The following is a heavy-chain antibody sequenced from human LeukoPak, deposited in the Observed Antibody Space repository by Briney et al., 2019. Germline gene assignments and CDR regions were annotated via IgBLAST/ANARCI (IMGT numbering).Heavy chain of an antibody. CDR2: INHNGNVN. Sequence: PGGSLRLSCAASGFTFSSYWMNWARQAPGKGLEWVASINHNGNVNYYVDSVKGRFTISRDNAKNSLYLQMSNLRAEGKAVYFCARGGGLDVWGQGATVTVSS. D-gene: IGHD3-16*01. CDR1: GFTFSSYW. V-gene: IGHV3-7*03. J-gene: IGHJ6*02. CDR3: ARGGGLDV.